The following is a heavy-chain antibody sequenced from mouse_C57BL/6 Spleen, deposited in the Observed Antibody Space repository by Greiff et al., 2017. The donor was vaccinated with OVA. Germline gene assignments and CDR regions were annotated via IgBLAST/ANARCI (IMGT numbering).Heavy chain of an antibody. CDR1: GFNIKDYY. CDR3: ASPSGNEGYFDV. V-gene: IGHV14-2*01. J-gene: IGHJ1*03. Sequence: EVQLQQSGAELVKPGASVKLSCTASGFNIKDYYMHWVKQRTEQGLEWIGRLDPEDGETKYAPNFQGKATITADTSSNTASLPLSSLTSEDTAVYYCASPSGNEGYFDVWGTGTTVTVSS. D-gene: IGHD3-1*01. CDR2: LDPEDGET.